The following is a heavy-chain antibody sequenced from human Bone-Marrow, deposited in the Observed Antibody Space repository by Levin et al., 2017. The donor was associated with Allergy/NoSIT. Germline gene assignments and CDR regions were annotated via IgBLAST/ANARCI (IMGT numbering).Heavy chain of an antibody. Sequence: GESLKISCGASGFTFSRSAMHWVRQAPGKGLEWVAVISNDGSNIYYTDFVKGRFTISRDNSQNTVYLQMNRLRTEDTAVYYCAKSGFDWSGYYYYEMDVWGQGTTVTVSS. CDR3: AKSGFDWSGYYYYEMDV. D-gene: IGHD3-9*01. CDR2: ISNDGSNI. V-gene: IGHV3-30*04. CDR1: GFTFSRSA. J-gene: IGHJ6*02.